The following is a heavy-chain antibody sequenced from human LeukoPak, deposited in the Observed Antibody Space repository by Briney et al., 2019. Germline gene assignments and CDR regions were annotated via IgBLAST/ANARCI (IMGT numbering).Heavy chain of an antibody. CDR1: GYTLTELS. D-gene: IGHD6-19*01. Sequence: ASVKVSCKVSGYTLTELSMHWVRQAPGKGLEWMGGFDPEDGETIYAQKFQGRVTMTEDTSTDTAYMELSSLRSEDTAVYYCATENRWEGQWLVHYWGQGTLVTVSS. CDR3: ATENRWEGQWLVHY. CDR2: FDPEDGET. J-gene: IGHJ4*02. V-gene: IGHV1-24*01.